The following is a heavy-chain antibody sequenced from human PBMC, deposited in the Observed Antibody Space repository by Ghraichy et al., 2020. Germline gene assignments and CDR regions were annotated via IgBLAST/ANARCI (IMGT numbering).Heavy chain of an antibody. CDR1: GFSLTTSGVG. J-gene: IGHJ6*02. D-gene: IGHD1-1*01. CDR3: ALFNSNYYGIDV. V-gene: IGHV2-5*02. CDR2: LYWDGDE. Sequence: SGPTLVKPTQTLTLTCTFSGFSLTTSGVGVGWIRQPPGKALEWLALLYWDGDERYSPSLKTRLTISEVTSKNQVVLIMTNMDPVDTATYFCALFNSNYYGIDVWGQGTTVTVSS.